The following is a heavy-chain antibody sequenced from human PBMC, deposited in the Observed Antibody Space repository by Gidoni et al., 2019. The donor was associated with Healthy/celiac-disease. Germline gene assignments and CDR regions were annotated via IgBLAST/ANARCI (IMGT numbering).Heavy chain of an antibody. D-gene: IGHD3-9*01. Sequence: QVQLVQSGSELKKPGASVKVSCKASGYTFTSYAMNWVRQAPGQGLEWMGWITGRFVFSLDTSVSTAYLQISSLKAEDTAVYYCATCTSYDILTGYYCCLDYWGQGTLVTVSS. CDR1: GYTFTSYA. J-gene: IGHJ4*02. CDR3: ATCTSYDILTGYYCCLDY. V-gene: IGHV7-4-1*02.